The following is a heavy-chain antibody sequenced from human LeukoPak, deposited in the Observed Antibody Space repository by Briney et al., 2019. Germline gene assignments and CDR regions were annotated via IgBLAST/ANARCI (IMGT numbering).Heavy chain of an antibody. V-gene: IGHV1-46*01. CDR2: INPSSGST. CDR3: ARDHSSQGAFHI. D-gene: IGHD2-2*01. CDR1: GYTFTYYY. Sequence: ASVKVSCKASGYTFTYYYLHWVRQAPGQGLEWMGIINPSSGSTTYAQKFQGRVTMTRDTSTSTVYMDLSSLRSEDTAVYYCARDHSSQGAFHIWGQGTKVTVSS. J-gene: IGHJ3*02.